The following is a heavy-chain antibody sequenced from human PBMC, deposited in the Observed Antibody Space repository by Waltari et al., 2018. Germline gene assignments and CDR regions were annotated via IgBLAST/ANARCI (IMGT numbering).Heavy chain of an antibody. CDR2: IYYSGST. J-gene: IGHJ2*01. CDR3: AGRIAAAGPNWYCDL. D-gene: IGHD6-13*01. V-gene: IGHV4-59*05. Sequence: QVQLQESGPGLLKPSETLSLTCTICGDSISRWIRQSPGKGLEWIGSIYYSGSTYYNPSLKSRVTISVDTSKNQFSLKLSSVTAADTAVYYCAGRIAAAGPNWYCDLWGRGTLVTVSS. CDR1: GDSISR.